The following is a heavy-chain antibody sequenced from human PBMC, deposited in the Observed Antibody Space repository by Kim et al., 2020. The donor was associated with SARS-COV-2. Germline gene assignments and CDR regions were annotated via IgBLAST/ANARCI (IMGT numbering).Heavy chain of an antibody. J-gene: IGHJ4*02. Sequence: QKVQGGVTFTRDASASTAYMELSSLRSEDTAVYYCARDRHYDFWSGYYFDYWGQGTLVTVSS. V-gene: IGHV1-3*01. CDR3: ARDRHYDFWSGYYFDY. D-gene: IGHD3-3*01.